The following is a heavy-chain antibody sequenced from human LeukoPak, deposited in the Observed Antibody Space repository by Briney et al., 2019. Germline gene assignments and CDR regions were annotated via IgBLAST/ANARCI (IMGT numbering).Heavy chain of an antibody. V-gene: IGHV4-59*01. J-gene: IGHJ4*02. Sequence: PSETLSLTCTVSGGSISTYYWSWIRQPPGKGLEWIGYVYYSGRTNYNPSLKSRVTISVDTSKNQFSLKLSSVTAADTAVYYCARDRGTMIRGDHGVDFWGQGTLVTVSS. CDR3: ARDRGTMIRGDHGVDF. D-gene: IGHD3-10*01. CDR2: VYYSGRT. CDR1: GGSISTYY.